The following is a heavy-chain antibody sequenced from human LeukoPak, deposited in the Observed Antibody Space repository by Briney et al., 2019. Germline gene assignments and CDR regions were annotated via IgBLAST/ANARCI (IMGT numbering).Heavy chain of an antibody. CDR2: ISHDGAST. Sequence: GGSLRLSCAASGYTSYNYAVTWVRQAPGKGLEWVSSISHDGASTHYADSVKGRFTISRDNSKNTVFLQMDSLRAEDTAVYFCAKYGGGQLWLLGWYFDFWGRGTLVSVSS. J-gene: IGHJ2*01. CDR1: GYTSYNYA. D-gene: IGHD3-16*01. V-gene: IGHV3-23*01. CDR3: AKYGGGQLWLLGWYFDF.